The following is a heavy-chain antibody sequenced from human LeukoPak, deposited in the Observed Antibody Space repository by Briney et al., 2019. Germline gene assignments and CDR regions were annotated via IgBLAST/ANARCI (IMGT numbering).Heavy chain of an antibody. CDR1: GFSFNSDW. V-gene: IGHV3-7*01. D-gene: IGHD3-16*01. CDR3: TRRLDD. CDR2: IKHDESEK. Sequence: GGSLGLSCAASGFSFNSDWMDWVRQAPGKGLEWVANIKHDESEKNYLDSVKGRFTISRDNAQNSLYLQMNGLRVEDTAVYYCTRRLDDWGQGTLVTVSS. J-gene: IGHJ4*02.